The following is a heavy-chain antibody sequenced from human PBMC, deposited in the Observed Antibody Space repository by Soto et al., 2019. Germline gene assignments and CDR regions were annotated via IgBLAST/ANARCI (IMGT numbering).Heavy chain of an antibody. CDR2: IYHSGST. Sequence: SETLSLTCTVSGGSISSYYWSWIRQPPGKGLEWIGYIYHSGSTNDNPSLKSRVTISVDTSKNQFSLKLTSVTAADTAVYYCARVGYYDSSGYYYFDYWGQGTLVTVSS. CDR1: GGSISSYY. CDR3: ARVGYYDSSGYYYFDY. D-gene: IGHD3-22*01. V-gene: IGHV4-59*01. J-gene: IGHJ4*02.